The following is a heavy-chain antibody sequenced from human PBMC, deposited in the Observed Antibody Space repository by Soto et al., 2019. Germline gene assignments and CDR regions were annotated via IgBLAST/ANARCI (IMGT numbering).Heavy chain of an antibody. J-gene: IGHJ3*02. V-gene: IGHV1-46*01. Sequence: ASVKVSCKASGYTFTSYYMHWVRRAPGQGLEWMGIINPSGGSTSYAQKFQGRVTMTRDTSTSTVYMELSSLRSEDTAVYYCARLKLDSNSWYETAFDIWXQGXMVXVSS. CDR3: ARLKLDSNSWYETAFDI. CDR1: GYTFTSYY. CDR2: INPSGGST. D-gene: IGHD6-13*01.